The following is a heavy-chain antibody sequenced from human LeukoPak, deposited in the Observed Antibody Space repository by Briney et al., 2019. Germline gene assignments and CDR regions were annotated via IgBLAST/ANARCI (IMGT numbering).Heavy chain of an antibody. J-gene: IGHJ4*02. D-gene: IGHD1-1*01. V-gene: IGHV3-74*01. CDR1: GFTFSSYW. CDR3: ARGQGGTTFDY. CDR2: INSDGSST. Sequence: GGSLKLSCAASGFTFSSYWMHWVRQAPGKGLVWVSRINSDGSSTSYADSVKGRFTISRDNAKNTLYLQMSSLRAEDTAVYYCARGQGGTTFDYWGQGTLVTVSS.